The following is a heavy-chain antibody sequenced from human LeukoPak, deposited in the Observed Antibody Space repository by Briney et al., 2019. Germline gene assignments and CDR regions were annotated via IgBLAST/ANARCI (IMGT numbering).Heavy chain of an antibody. D-gene: IGHD5-18*01. Sequence: PSETLSLTCTVSGGSISTSNYYWGWIRQAPGKGLEWIGSIYNGGGTHYNPSLKSRVTISIDTSKNQFSLNPSSVTAADTAVYYCARYMSSTAQDYWGQGTLVTVSS. CDR2: IYNGGGT. V-gene: IGHV4-39*01. CDR1: GGSISTSNYY. CDR3: ARYMSSTAQDY. J-gene: IGHJ4*02.